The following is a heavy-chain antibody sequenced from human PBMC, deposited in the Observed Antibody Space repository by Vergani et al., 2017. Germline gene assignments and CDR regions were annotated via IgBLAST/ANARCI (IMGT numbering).Heavy chain of an antibody. CDR1: GFTFSGSA. D-gene: IGHD4-17*01. CDR3: TRHTGDYGDYYYGMDV. J-gene: IGHJ6*02. V-gene: IGHV3-73*01. Sequence: EVQLVESGGGLVKPGGSLRLSCAASGFTFSGSAMHWVRQASGKGLEWVGRIRSKANSYATAYAASVKGRFTISRDDSKNTAYLQMNSLKTEDTAGYYCTRHTGDYGDYYYGMDVWGQGTTVTVSS. CDR2: IRSKANSYAT.